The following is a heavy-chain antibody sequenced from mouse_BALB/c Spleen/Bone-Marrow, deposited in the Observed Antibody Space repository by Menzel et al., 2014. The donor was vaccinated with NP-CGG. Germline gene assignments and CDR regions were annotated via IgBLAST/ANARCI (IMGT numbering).Heavy chain of an antibody. CDR2: FSSGGGYS. D-gene: IGHD2-12*01. CDR1: GFTFSNYA. Sequence: EVKGVESGGGLVKPGRSLYLSCAASGFTFSNYAMSWVRQTPEKGLEWVATFSSGGGYSYYPDTLKGRFTISRDNAKNILYLQMSSLRTEDTAMYYCTRQGDYRDAMDYWGQGTSVTVSS. CDR3: TRQGDYRDAMDY. J-gene: IGHJ4*01. V-gene: IGHV5-9-3*01.